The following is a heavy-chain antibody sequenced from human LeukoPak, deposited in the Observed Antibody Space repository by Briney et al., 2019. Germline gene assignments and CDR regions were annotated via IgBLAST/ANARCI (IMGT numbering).Heavy chain of an antibody. CDR2: ISYDGSNK. CDR3: ARDRQAFDI. J-gene: IGHJ3*02. V-gene: IGHV3-30-3*01. Sequence: PGGSLRLSCAPSGFTFSSYAMHWVRQAPGKGLEWVAVISYDGSNKYYPDSVKGRFTISRDNSKNTLYLQINSLRAEDTAVYHCARDRQAFDIWGQGTMVTVSS. CDR1: GFTFSSYA.